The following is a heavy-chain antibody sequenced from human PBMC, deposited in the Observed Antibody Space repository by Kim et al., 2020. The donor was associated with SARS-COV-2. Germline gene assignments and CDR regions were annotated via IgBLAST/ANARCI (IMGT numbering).Heavy chain of an antibody. V-gene: IGHV3-21*01. J-gene: IGHJ4*02. CDR2: ISSSSSYI. CDR3: ARDTGKGYSYGSLGY. CDR1: GFTFSSYS. Sequence: GGSLRLSCAASGFTFSSYSMNWVRQAPGKGLEWVSSISSSSSYIYYADSVKGRFTISRDNAKNSLYLQMNSLRAEDTAVYYCARDTGKGYSYGSLGYWGQGTLVTVSS. D-gene: IGHD5-18*01.